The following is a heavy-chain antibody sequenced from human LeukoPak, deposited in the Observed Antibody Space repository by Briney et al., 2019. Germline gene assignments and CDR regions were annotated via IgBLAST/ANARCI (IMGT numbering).Heavy chain of an antibody. Sequence: ASVKVSCKASGYTFTGYYMHWVRQAPGQGLEWMGWINPNSGGTNYAQKFQGRVTMTRDTSISTAYMELSGLRSDDTAVYYCARDPLLWFGELFGSSFDYWGQGTLVTVSS. CDR2: INPNSGGT. D-gene: IGHD3-10*01. CDR1: GYTFTGYY. J-gene: IGHJ4*02. CDR3: ARDPLLWFGELFGSSFDY. V-gene: IGHV1-2*02.